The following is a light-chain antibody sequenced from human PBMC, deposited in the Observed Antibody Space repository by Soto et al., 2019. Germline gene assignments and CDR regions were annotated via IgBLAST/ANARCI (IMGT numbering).Light chain of an antibody. CDR1: QSVGSK. CDR3: QQYHTWPPLT. J-gene: IGKJ4*01. Sequence: EIVMTQSPPTLSVSPGERITLSCRASQSVGSKLAWNQHRPGQAPRLLIYGAFTRATGVPARFSGSWSGTEFTITITSLQPEDFAVYYCQQYHTWPPLTFGGGTKVEIK. V-gene: IGKV3-15*01. CDR2: GAF.